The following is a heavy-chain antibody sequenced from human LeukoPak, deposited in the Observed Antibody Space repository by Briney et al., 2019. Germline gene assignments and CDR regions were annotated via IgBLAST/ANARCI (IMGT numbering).Heavy chain of an antibody. CDR2: ISAYNGNT. D-gene: IGHD3/OR15-3a*01. Sequence: ASVKVSCKASGYTFTSYDINWVRQAPGQGLEWMGWISAYNGNTNYTQKFQGRITMTTDTSTSTAYMELRSLRSDDTAVYYCARDPWTRDYWGQGTLVTVSS. CDR1: GYTFTSYD. V-gene: IGHV1-18*01. J-gene: IGHJ4*02. CDR3: ARDPWTRDY.